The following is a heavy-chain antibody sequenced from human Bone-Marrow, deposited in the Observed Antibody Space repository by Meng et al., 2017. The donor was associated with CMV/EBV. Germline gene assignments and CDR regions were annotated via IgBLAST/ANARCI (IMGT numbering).Heavy chain of an antibody. D-gene: IGHD2-8*01. Sequence: SVKVSCKASGYTFTGYYMHWVRQAPGQGLEWMGWINPNSGGTNYAQKFQGRVTMTRDTSISTAYMELSRLRSDDTAVYYCARSDRNYCTNGVCYKYWGQGTLVTVSS. CDR3: ARSDRNYCTNGVCYKY. CDR1: GYTFTGYY. J-gene: IGHJ4*02. V-gene: IGHV1-2*02. CDR2: INPNSGGT.